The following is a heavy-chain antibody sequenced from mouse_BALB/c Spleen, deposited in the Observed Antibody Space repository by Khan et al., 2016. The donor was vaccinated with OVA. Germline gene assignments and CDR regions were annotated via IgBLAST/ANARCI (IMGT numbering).Heavy chain of an antibody. CDR2: ISSSGST. CDR3: ARDGSRYNYAVDY. V-gene: IGHV3-2*02. CDR1: GYSITSDYA. Sequence: VQLQQSGPGLVKPSQSLSLTCTVTGYSITSDYAWNWIRQFPGNKLEWMGYISSSGSTNYNPALKSRIPITRDTSKNQFFLQLNSVTTEDTATYYCARDGSRYNYAVDYWGPGTSVAVSS. J-gene: IGHJ4*01. D-gene: IGHD2-3*01.